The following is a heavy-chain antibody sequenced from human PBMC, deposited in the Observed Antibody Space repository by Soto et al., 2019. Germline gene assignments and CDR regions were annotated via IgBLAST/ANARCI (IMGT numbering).Heavy chain of an antibody. Sequence: GGSLRLSCAASGFTFSSYAMSWVRQAPGKGLEWVSASSGSGGSTYYADSVKGRFTMTRDNSKNTLYLPMNSLRAEDTAVYYFAKDGYCSGGSCYSTGFDYWGQGTLVTVSS. D-gene: IGHD2-15*01. CDR1: GFTFSSYA. CDR3: AKDGYCSGGSCYSTGFDY. CDR2: SSGSGGST. J-gene: IGHJ4*02. V-gene: IGHV3-23*01.